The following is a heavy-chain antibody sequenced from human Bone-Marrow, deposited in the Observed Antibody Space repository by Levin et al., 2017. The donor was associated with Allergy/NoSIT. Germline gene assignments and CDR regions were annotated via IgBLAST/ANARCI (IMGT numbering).Heavy chain of an antibody. CDR3: ARTRGLWSYSSSWYQSPDY. Sequence: GGSLRLSCAASGFTFSDYYMSWIRQAPGKGLEWVSYISSSGSTIYYADSVKGRFTISRDNAKNSLYLQMNSLRAEDTAVYYCARTRGLWSYSSSWYQSPDYWGQGTLVTVSS. CDR1: GFTFSDYY. CDR2: ISSSGSTI. V-gene: IGHV3-11*01. J-gene: IGHJ4*02. D-gene: IGHD6-13*01.